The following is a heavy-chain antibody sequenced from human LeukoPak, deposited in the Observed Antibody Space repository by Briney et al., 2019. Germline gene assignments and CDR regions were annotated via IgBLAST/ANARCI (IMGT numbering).Heavy chain of an antibody. J-gene: IGHJ4*02. V-gene: IGHV1-18*01. Sequence: ASVKVSCKASGYTFTSYGISWVRQAPGQGLEWMGWISAYNGNTSYAQKLQGRVTMTTDTCTSTAYMELRSLRSDDTAVYYCARVRAAAGTLDYWGQGTLVTVSS. D-gene: IGHD6-13*01. CDR2: ISAYNGNT. CDR3: ARVRAAAGTLDY. CDR1: GYTFTSYG.